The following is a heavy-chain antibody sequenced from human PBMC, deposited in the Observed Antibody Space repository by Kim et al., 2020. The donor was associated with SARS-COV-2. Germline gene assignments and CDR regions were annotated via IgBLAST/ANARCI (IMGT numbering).Heavy chain of an antibody. D-gene: IGHD2-15*01. CDR3: ARGGNPLNYFDY. V-gene: IGHV3-7*03. Sequence: YYVDSVKGRFTISRDNAKNSLYLQMNSLRVEDTAVYYCARGGNPLNYFDYWGQGTLVTVSS. J-gene: IGHJ4*02.